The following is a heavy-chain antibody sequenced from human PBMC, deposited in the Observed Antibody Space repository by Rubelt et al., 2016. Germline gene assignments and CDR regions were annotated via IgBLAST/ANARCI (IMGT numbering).Heavy chain of an antibody. V-gene: IGHV3-30*04. Sequence: GFTFSSYAMHWVRQAPGKGLEWVAVISYDGSNKYYADSVKGRFTISRDNSKNTLYLQMNSLRAEDTAVYYCTTDYDHDYGDYLGAFNIWGQGTMVTVSS. J-gene: IGHJ3*02. CDR2: ISYDGSNK. D-gene: IGHD4-17*01. CDR1: GFTFSSYA. CDR3: TTDYDHDYGDYLGAFNI.